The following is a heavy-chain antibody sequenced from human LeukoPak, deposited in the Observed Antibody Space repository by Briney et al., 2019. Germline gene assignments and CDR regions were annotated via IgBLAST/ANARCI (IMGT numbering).Heavy chain of an antibody. V-gene: IGHV1-69*04. CDR2: IIPILGIA. Sequence: SVKVSCKASGGTFSSYAISWVRQAPGQGLEWMGRIIPILGIANYAQKFQGRVTITADKSTSTAYMELSSLRSEDTAVYYCARWQQKEYFQHWGQGTLVTVSS. J-gene: IGHJ1*01. CDR3: ARWQQKEYFQH. CDR1: GGTFSSYA. D-gene: IGHD2-15*01.